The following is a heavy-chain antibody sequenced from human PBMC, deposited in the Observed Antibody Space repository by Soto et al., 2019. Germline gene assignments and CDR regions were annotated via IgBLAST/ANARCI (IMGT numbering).Heavy chain of an antibody. CDR2: ISGDGDNT. CDR1: GFTFSNYA. CDR3: AKDNTIVGAYFDY. J-gene: IGHJ4*02. Sequence: GGSLRLSCAASGFTFSNYAMSWVRQAPGKGLEWVSTISGDGDNTYYADSVKGRFTISRDNSKNTLYLQMNSLRAEGTAVYYCAKDNTIVGAYFDYWGQGTLVTVSS. V-gene: IGHV3-23*01. D-gene: IGHD1-26*01.